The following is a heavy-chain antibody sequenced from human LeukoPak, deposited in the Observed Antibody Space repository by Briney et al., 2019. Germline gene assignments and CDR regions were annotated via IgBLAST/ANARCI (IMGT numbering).Heavy chain of an antibody. CDR2: IYYSGST. D-gene: IGHD3-16*01. CDR1: GGSISSYY. Sequence: SETLSLTCTVSGGSISSYYWSWIRQPPGKGLEWIGYIYYSGSTNYNPSLKSRVTISVDTSKNQFSLKLSSVTAADTAVYYCARAVGGLRPPNWFDPWGQGTLVTVSS. V-gene: IGHV4-59*01. CDR3: ARAVGGLRPPNWFDP. J-gene: IGHJ5*02.